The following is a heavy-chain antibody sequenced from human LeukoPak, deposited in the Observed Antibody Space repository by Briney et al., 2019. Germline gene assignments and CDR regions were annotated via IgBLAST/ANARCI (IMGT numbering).Heavy chain of an antibody. CDR1: GGTSNSHA. J-gene: IGHJ4*02. CDR3: ATTNDGGGYQWGDFFDF. D-gene: IGHD3-22*01. V-gene: IGHV1-69*04. Sequence: ASVKVSCKASGGTSNSHAISWVRQAPGQGLEWMGRIIPNLGTTNRAQNFQDRVTLTADISTNTAYMELTSPTSDDTAVYYCATTNDGGGYQWGDFFDFWGQGTLVTVSS. CDR2: IIPNLGTT.